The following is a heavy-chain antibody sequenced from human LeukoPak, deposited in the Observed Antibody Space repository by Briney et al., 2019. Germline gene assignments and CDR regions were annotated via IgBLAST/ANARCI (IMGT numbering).Heavy chain of an antibody. CDR2: INPNSGGT. V-gene: IGHV1-2*02. Sequence: ASVKVSCKASGYTFTGYYMHWVRQAPGQGLEWMGWINPNSGGTNYAQKFQGRVTMTRDTSISTAYMELSRLRSDDTAVYYCARSHADYGYDYDWFDYWGQGTLVTVSS. CDR3: ARSHADYGYDYDWFDY. CDR1: GYTFTGYY. J-gene: IGHJ4*02. D-gene: IGHD5-12*01.